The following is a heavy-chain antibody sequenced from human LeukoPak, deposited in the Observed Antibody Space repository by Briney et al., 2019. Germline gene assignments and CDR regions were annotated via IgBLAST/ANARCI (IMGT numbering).Heavy chain of an antibody. V-gene: IGHV1-2*06. Sequence: ASVKVSCKASGYTFTGYYMHWVRQAPGQGLEWMGRINPNSGGTNYAQKLQGRVTMTTDTSTSTAYMELRSLRSDDTAVYYCARDGVPRVYSNGWYGYYFDYWGQGTLVTVSS. D-gene: IGHD6-19*01. CDR1: GYTFTGYY. CDR3: ARDGVPRVYSNGWYGYYFDY. CDR2: INPNSGGT. J-gene: IGHJ4*02.